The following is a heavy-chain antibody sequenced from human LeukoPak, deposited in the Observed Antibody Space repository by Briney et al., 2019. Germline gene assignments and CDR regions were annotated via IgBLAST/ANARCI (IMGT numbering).Heavy chain of an antibody. J-gene: IGHJ4*02. CDR1: GFTFSSYS. CDR3: ARAGYYYDNYYFDY. D-gene: IGHD3-22*01. CDR2: IGSSSSYI. Sequence: GGSLRLSCAASGFTFSSYSMNWVRQAPGKGLEWVSSIGSSSSYIYYADSVKGRFTISRDNAKNSLYLQMNSLRAEDTAVYYCARAGYYYDNYYFDYWGQGTLVTVSS. V-gene: IGHV3-21*01.